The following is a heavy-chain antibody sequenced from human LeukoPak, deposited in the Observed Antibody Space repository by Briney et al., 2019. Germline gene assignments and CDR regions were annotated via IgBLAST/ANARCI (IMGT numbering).Heavy chain of an antibody. V-gene: IGHV1-2*02. CDR1: GYTFTDYY. Sequence: ASVKVSCKASGYTFTDYYMYWVRQAPGQGLDWVGWINPTSGATNYAQKFQGRVTMTRDTSNNTSYMELSRLRSDDTAVYYCAREFRTTTWSFDAFDLWGQGTMVTDSS. CDR3: AREFRTTTWSFDAFDL. J-gene: IGHJ3*01. D-gene: IGHD1/OR15-1a*01. CDR2: INPTSGAT.